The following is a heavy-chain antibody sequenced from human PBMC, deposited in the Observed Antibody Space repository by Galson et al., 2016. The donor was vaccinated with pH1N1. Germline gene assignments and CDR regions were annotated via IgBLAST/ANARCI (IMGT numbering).Heavy chain of an antibody. J-gene: IGHJ4*01. D-gene: IGHD2-2*01. CDR3: ARPAMTGDLDN. V-gene: IGHV1-18*01. CDR1: GYMFTSYA. Sequence: SVKVSCKASGYMFTSYAVTWVRQAPGQGLEWMASISGYNGNTNYAQNFQGRVTLTSDTSTNTAYMELRRLTSDDTAVYYCARPAMTGDLDNWGRGTLVTVSS. CDR2: ISGYNGNT.